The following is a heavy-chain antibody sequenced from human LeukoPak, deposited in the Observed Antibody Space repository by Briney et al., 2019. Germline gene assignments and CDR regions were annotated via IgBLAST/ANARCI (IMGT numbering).Heavy chain of an antibody. CDR2: IYYSGST. D-gene: IGHD4-17*01. CDR3: ARVRPWFYGAPRGAFDI. CDR1: GGSISSGDYY. V-gene: IGHV4-30-4*08. Sequence: SETLSLTCTVSGGSISSGDYYWSWIRQPPGKGLEWIVYIYYSGSTYYNPSLKSRVTISVDTSKNQFSLKLSSVTAADTAVYYCARVRPWFYGAPRGAFDIWGQGTMVTVSS. J-gene: IGHJ3*02.